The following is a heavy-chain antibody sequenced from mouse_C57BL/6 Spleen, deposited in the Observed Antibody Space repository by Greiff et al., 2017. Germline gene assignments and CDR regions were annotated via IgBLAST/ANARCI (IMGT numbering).Heavy chain of an antibody. J-gene: IGHJ4*01. CDR2: ILPGSGST. Sequence: QVQLQQSGAELMKPGASVKLSCKATGYTFTGYWIEWVNQRPGHGLEWIGEILPGSGSTNYNEKFKGKATFTADTSSNTAYMQLSSLTTEDSAIYCCASGDSSGLSYAMDYWGQGTSVTVSS. D-gene: IGHD3-2*02. CDR1: GYTFTGYW. CDR3: ASGDSSGLSYAMDY. V-gene: IGHV1-9*01.